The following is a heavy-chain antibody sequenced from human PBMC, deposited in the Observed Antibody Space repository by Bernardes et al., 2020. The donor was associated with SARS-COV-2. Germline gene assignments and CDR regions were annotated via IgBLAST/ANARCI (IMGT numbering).Heavy chain of an antibody. CDR2: ISYDGNIK. CDR3: ARDFSGGAYDY. J-gene: IGHJ4*02. Sequence: GGSLRLSCRASGVTFSTYAMHWVRQAPGKGLEWVAVISYDGNIKLYADSVKGRFTIFRDNSKNTLYLQMNSLSAEDTAVFYCARDFSGGAYDYWGQGTLVTVSS. CDR1: GVTFSTYA. D-gene: IGHD3-10*01. V-gene: IGHV3-30-3*01.